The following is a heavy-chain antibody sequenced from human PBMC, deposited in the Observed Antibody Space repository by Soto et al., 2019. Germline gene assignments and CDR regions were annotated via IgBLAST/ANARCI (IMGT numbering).Heavy chain of an antibody. J-gene: IGHJ6*02. Sequence: QVQLVQSGAEVKKPGSSVKVSCKASGDTFSSYAISWVRQAPGQGLEWMGKIIPTFGRTNYAQKFQGRLTISADDSTPTVYMELSSLLSEDTAVYYCARDPLSSFAMDVWGQGTTVIVSS. V-gene: IGHV1-69*18. CDR2: IIPTFGRT. CDR1: GDTFSSYA. D-gene: IGHD3-10*02. CDR3: ARDPLSSFAMDV.